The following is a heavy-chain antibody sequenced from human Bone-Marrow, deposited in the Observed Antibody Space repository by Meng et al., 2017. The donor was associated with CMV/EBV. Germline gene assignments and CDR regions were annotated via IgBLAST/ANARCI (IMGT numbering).Heavy chain of an antibody. Sequence: GESLKISCAASGFTLSSYPMHWVRQAPGKGLEWVANINQNGGEKYYLDSVKGRFTISRDNAKSSLYLQMNSLRAEDRAVYYCARVGEGVETNKFLDYWGQGTLVTVSS. J-gene: IGHJ4*02. CDR2: INQNGGEK. D-gene: IGHD3-16*01. CDR3: ARVGEGVETNKFLDY. CDR1: GFTLSSYP. V-gene: IGHV3-7*01.